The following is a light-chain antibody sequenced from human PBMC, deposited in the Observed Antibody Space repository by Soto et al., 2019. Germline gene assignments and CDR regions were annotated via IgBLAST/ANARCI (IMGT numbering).Light chain of an antibody. CDR2: GAS. CDR1: QTFSNSF. Sequence: EIVLTQSPSTLSLSTGKRANLSCRASQTFSNSFLSWFQQIPRQATRLLIYGASMRANGIPDRFSGSGSGTDFTLTLRRLEPEDFAVYYCEQYNNWFSITFGQGTRLEI. J-gene: IGKJ5*01. CDR3: EQYNNWFSIT. V-gene: IGKV3-20*01.